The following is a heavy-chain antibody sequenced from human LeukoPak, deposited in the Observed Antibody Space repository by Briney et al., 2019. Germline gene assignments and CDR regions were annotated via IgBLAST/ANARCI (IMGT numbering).Heavy chain of an antibody. CDR3: ARDLDTAMVSFGY. CDR2: IYYSGST. CDR1: GGSISSYY. D-gene: IGHD5-18*01. J-gene: IGHJ4*02. Sequence: PSETLSLTRTVSGGSISSYYWSWIRQPPGKGLEWIGYIYYSGSTNYNPSLKSRVTISVDTSKNQFSLKLSSVTAADTAVYYCARDLDTAMVSFGYWGQGTLVTVSS. V-gene: IGHV4-59*01.